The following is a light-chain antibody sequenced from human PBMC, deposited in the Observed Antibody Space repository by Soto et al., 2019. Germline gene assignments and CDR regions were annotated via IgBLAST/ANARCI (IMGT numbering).Light chain of an antibody. CDR3: SSYAGSNNFPDV. J-gene: IGLJ1*01. Sequence: QSALTQPPSASGSPGQSVTISCTGTSSDVGGYNYVSWYQQHPGKAPKLMIYEVSKRPSGVPDRFSGSKSGNTASLTVSGLQAEDEADYYCSSYAGSNNFPDVFGTGTKVIVL. CDR2: EVS. CDR1: SSDVGGYNY. V-gene: IGLV2-8*01.